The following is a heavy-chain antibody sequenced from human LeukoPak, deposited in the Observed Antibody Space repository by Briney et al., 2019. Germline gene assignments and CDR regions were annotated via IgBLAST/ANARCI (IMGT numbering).Heavy chain of an antibody. D-gene: IGHD6-19*01. V-gene: IGHV4-38-2*02. CDR1: GYSISSGYY. Sequence: SETLSLTCTVSGYSISSGYYWGWIRQPPGKGLEWIGSIYHSGSTYYNPSLKSRVTISVDTSKNQFSLKLSSVTAADAAVYYCARDHPGYSSGWYPYYWGQGTLVTVSS. J-gene: IGHJ4*02. CDR2: IYHSGST. CDR3: ARDHPGYSSGWYPYY.